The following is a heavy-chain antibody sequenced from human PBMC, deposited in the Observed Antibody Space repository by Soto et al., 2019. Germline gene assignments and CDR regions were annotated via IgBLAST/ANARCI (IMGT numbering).Heavy chain of an antibody. CDR1: GFIFSSYG. Sequence: QVQLVESGGGVVQPGRSLRLSCAASGFIFSSYGMHWVRQAPGKGLEWVAVIWYDGSNKYYADSVKGRFTISRDNSKNTLYLQMNSLRAEDTAVYYCARDRVLGGGQQLVRLAYWGQGTLVTVSS. CDR3: ARDRVLGGGQQLVRLAY. V-gene: IGHV3-33*01. CDR2: IWYDGSNK. D-gene: IGHD6-13*01. J-gene: IGHJ4*02.